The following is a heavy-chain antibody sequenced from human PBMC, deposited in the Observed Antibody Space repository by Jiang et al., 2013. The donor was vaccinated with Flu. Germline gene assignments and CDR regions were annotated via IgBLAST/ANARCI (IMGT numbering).Heavy chain of an antibody. CDR2: ISANKGNT. CDR3: VRDNSAYYYDLGDYSYGMDV. D-gene: IGHD3-22*01. Sequence: SGAEVKKPGAAVKVSCKASGYTFTSYGINWVQQAPGQGLEWLGRISANKGNTNYAQKVQGRVTMTTETSTTTAYTELRSLRSDDTAVYYCVRDNSAYYYDLGDYSYGMDVVGPRDHGHRLL. J-gene: IGHJ6*02. V-gene: IGHV1-18*04. CDR1: GYTFTSYG.